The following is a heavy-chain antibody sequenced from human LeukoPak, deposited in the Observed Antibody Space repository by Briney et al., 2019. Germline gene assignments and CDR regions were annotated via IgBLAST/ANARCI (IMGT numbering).Heavy chain of an antibody. CDR3: ARGCGTGVEVWAFDI. V-gene: IGHV1-2*02. CDR2: IYPTSGTT. J-gene: IGHJ3*02. Sequence: GASVKVSCKASGYTFTGYYMNWVRQAPGQGFEWMGWIYPTSGTTKYVEEFQGRVTLTRDASTNTAYMELSGLTPDDTAVYYCARGCGTGVEVWAFDIWGQGTMVTVSS. D-gene: IGHD3-3*01. CDR1: GYTFTGYY.